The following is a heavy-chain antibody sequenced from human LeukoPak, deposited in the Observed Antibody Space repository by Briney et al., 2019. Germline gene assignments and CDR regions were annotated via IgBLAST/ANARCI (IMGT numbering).Heavy chain of an antibody. CDR2: ISGSGGNT. D-gene: IGHD3-22*01. CDR1: GYSITGYA. J-gene: IGHJ4*02. CDR3: AKEKYDIRGHYRDY. V-gene: IGHV3-23*01. Sequence: PGGSLRLSCAASGYSITGYAMNWIRQAPGKGLEWVSGISGSGGNTYYADSVKGRFTISRDNSEDTLYLQMNSLRAEDTAVYYCAKEKYDIRGHYRDYWGQGTLVTVSS.